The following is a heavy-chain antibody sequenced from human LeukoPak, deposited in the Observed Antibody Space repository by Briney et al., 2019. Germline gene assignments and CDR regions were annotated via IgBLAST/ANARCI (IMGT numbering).Heavy chain of an antibody. V-gene: IGHV3-23*01. CDR1: GFTFSSYA. CDR3: AKVGSSWSPLDY. D-gene: IGHD6-6*01. J-gene: IGHJ4*02. Sequence: PGGSLRLSCAASGFTFSSYAMSWVRQAPGKGLEWVSAIGGDAVSTYYADSVKGRFTISRDNSKNTLYLQMNSLRAGDTAVYYCAKVGSSWSPLDYWGQGTLVTVSS. CDR2: IGGDAVST.